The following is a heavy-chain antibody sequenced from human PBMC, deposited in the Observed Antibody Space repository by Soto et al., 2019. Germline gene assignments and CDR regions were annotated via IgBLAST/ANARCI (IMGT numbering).Heavy chain of an antibody. V-gene: IGHV3-9*01. J-gene: IGHJ6*02. Sequence: GGSLRLSCAASGFTFGDYAMHWVQQVPGKGLEWVSGFKWNSGDVGYADSVKGRFTISRDNAKNSLYLQMNSLRPEDTAVYYCAKDRSSGSPYYGMDFWGQGTMVTVSS. D-gene: IGHD3-10*01. CDR2: FKWNSGDV. CDR1: GFTFGDYA. CDR3: AKDRSSGSPYYGMDF.